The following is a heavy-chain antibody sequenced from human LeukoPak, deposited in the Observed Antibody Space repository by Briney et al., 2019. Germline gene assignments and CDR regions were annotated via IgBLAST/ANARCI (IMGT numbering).Heavy chain of an antibody. Sequence: GGSLRLSCAAFGFTFSSSAMSWVRQVPGKGLEWVSGISASGGSTSYADSVRGRFTISRDNSKNTLYVQMNSLRDEDTAVYYCAKGTVGVTSLLDSWGQGTLVTVPS. CDR2: ISASGGST. J-gene: IGHJ4*02. V-gene: IGHV3-23*01. CDR3: AKGTVGVTSLLDS. D-gene: IGHD1-26*01. CDR1: GFTFSSSA.